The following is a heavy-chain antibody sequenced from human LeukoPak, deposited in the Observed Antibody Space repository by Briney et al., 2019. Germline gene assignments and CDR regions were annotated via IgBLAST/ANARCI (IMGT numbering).Heavy chain of an antibody. CDR2: IIPIFGPP. CDR1: GCTFISYA. D-gene: IGHD6-19*01. CDR3: ARAFGSGWPVDY. V-gene: IGHV1-69*13. J-gene: IGHJ4*02. Sequence: SSVKVSCKSSGCTFISYASSWLGQAPGQGREWMGGIIPIFGPPNYAQKFQARVTITADESTSPAYMELSSLRSDDTAVYYCARAFGSGWPVDYWGQGTLVTVSS.